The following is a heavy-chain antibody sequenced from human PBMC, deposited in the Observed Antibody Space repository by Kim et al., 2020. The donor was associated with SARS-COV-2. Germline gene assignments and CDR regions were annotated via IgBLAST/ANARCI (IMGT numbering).Heavy chain of an antibody. CDR2: ISSGGSTI. J-gene: IGHJ6*02. D-gene: IGHD3-3*01. Sequence: GGSLRLSCAASGFTFSSYEMNWVRQAPGKGLEWVSYISSGGSTIYYADSVKGRFTISRDNAKNSLYLQMNSLRAEDTAVYYCARARDYDFWCGYPYCSYGMDVWGQGTTVTVSS. CDR3: ARARDYDFWCGYPYCSYGMDV. CDR1: GFTFSSYE. V-gene: IGHV3-48*03.